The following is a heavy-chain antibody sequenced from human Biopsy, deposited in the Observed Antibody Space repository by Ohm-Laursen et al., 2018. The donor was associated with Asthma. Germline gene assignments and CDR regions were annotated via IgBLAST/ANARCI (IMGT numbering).Heavy chain of an antibody. Sequence: PSQTLSLTCAVSGGSISSGGYSWSWIRQPPGKGLEWIGYIYHSGSTYYNPSLKSRVTISVDRSKNQFSRKLSSVTAADTAVYYCARVKDGYNFDYWGQGTLVTVSS. D-gene: IGHD5-24*01. CDR1: GGSISSGGYS. CDR2: IYHSGST. CDR3: ARVKDGYNFDY. J-gene: IGHJ4*02. V-gene: IGHV4-30-2*01.